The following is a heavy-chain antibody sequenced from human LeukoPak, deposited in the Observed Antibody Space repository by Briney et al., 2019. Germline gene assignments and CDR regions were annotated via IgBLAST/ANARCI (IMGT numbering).Heavy chain of an antibody. CDR1: GFTFSSYA. J-gene: IGHJ4*02. CDR2: ISGSGGST. D-gene: IGHD3-16*01. CDR3: GKGGGVSMTYIWNY. Sequence: GGSLRLSCVGCGFTFSSYAMSWVRQAPGKGLEWVSAISGSGGSTNYADAEKGRFTISRDNSKNTLYLKMNSLRAEDTAVYYCGKGGGVSMTYIWNYWGQGTLVTVSS. V-gene: IGHV3-23*01.